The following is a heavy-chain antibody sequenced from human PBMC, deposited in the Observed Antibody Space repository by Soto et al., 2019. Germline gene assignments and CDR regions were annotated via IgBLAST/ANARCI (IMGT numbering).Heavy chain of an antibody. CDR3: ARRTIFGVVIFNFDY. V-gene: IGHV4-39*01. CDR1: GFSISSSSYY. CDR2: IYYSGST. Sequence: SETLSLTCTFSGFSISSSSYYWGWIRQPPGKGLEWIGSIYYSGSTYYNPSLKSRVTISVDTSKNQFSLKLSSVTAADTAVYYCARRTIFGVVIFNFDYWGQGTLVTVSS. D-gene: IGHD3-3*01. J-gene: IGHJ4*02.